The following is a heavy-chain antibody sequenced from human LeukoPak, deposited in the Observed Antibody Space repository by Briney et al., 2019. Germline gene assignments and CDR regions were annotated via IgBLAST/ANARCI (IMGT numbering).Heavy chain of an antibody. V-gene: IGHV3-30-3*01. J-gene: IGHJ3*02. D-gene: IGHD3-16*02. CDR2: ISYDGSNK. Sequence: PGGSLRLYCEASGFTFSSYAMHWVRQAPGKGLEWVAVISYDGSNKYYADSVKGRFTISRDNSKNTLYLQMNSLRAEDTAVYYCAGPPYDYVWGSYQWGGAFDIWGQGTMVTVSS. CDR3: AGPPYDYVWGSYQWGGAFDI. CDR1: GFTFSSYA.